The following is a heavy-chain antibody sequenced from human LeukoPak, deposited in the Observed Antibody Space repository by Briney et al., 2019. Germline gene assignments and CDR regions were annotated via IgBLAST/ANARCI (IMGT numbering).Heavy chain of an antibody. CDR3: ARGSNSVEMATNFDY. Sequence: GGSLRLSCAASGFTFSSYWMSWVRQAPGKGLEWVANIKQDGSEKYYVDSVKGRFTISRDNAKNSLYLQMNSLRAEDTAVYYCARGSNSVEMATNFDYWGQGTLVTVSS. CDR1: GFTFSSYW. V-gene: IGHV3-7*01. CDR2: IKQDGSEK. J-gene: IGHJ4*02. D-gene: IGHD5-24*01.